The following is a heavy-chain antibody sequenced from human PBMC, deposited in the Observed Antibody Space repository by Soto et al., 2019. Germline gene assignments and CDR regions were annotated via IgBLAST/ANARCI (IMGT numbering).Heavy chain of an antibody. CDR3: ARSGRGEYYDYVWGSRGAFDI. CDR2: IYHSGST. Sequence: NPSETLSLTCAVSGYSISSGYYWGWIRQPPGKGLEWIGSIYHSGSTYYNPSLKSRVTISVDTSKNQFSLKLSSVAAADTAVYYCARSGRGEYYDYVWGSRGAFDIWGQGTMVTVSS. J-gene: IGHJ3*02. V-gene: IGHV4-38-2*01. D-gene: IGHD3-16*01. CDR1: GYSISSGYY.